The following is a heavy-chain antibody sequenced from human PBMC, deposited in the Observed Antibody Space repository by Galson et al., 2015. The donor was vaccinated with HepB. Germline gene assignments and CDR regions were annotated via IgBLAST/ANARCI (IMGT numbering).Heavy chain of an antibody. Sequence: SLRLSCAASTFIFSTYSMNWVRQAPGKGLEWVSSISSSSSYIYYADSVKGRFTISRDDAKNSLYLQMNSLRADDTAVYYCARVEYYHSSGYLLWGQGTLVTVSS. CDR2: ISSSSSYI. CDR1: TFIFSTYS. D-gene: IGHD3-22*01. CDR3: ARVEYYHSSGYLL. J-gene: IGHJ4*02. V-gene: IGHV3-21*01.